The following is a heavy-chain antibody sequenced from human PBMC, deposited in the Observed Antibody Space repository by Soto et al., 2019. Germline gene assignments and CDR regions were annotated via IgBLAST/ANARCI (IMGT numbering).Heavy chain of an antibody. J-gene: IGHJ6*02. CDR3: TRVFSDYDYGDYGERYYNYGIDV. CDR1: GFTFGDYA. D-gene: IGHD4-17*01. CDR2: IRSKAYGGTT. V-gene: IGHV3-49*03. Sequence: PGGSLRLSCTASGFTFGDYAMSWFRQAPGKGLEWVGFIRSKAYGGTTEYAASVKGRFTISRDDSKSIAYLQMNSLKTEDTAVYYCTRVFSDYDYGDYGERYYNYGIDVWGQGTTVTVSS.